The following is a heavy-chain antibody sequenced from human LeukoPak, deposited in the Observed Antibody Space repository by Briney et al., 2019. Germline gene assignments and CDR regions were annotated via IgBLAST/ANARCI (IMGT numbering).Heavy chain of an antibody. CDR1: GESFSGYS. CDR3: ARDGTPTVNIYHYYYMDV. V-gene: IGHV4-34*12. CDR2: VIHGGSS. J-gene: IGHJ6*03. D-gene: IGHD4-17*01. Sequence: PSETLSLTCAVYGESFSGYSWSWFRQPPGKGLEWIGEVIHGGSSNYNPPLKSRVTISIHTSKNQFSLNLTSVTAADTAVYYCARDGTPTVNIYHYYYMDVWGKGTTVTVSS.